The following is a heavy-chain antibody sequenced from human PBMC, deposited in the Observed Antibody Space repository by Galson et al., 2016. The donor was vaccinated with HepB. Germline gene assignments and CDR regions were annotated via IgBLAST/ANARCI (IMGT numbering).Heavy chain of an antibody. V-gene: IGHV1-3*01. CDR3: AREGGYYTLDY. J-gene: IGHJ4*02. CDR2: INPGNGDT. D-gene: IGHD1-26*01. Sequence: SVKVSCKAPGYTFTNYAMHWVRQAPGQRLEWMGWINPGNGDTKYSQKFQGRVTISRDTSASTAYMELSSLISEDTAGYYCAREGGYYTLDYGGQGTLVTVSS. CDR1: GYTFTNYA.